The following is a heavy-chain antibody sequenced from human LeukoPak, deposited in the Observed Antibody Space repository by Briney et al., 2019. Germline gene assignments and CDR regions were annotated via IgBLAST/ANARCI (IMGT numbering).Heavy chain of an antibody. CDR2: IYYSKNT. J-gene: IGHJ4*02. CDR1: GGSISSSIAY. V-gene: IGHV4-39*01. Sequence: SETLSLTCTVSGGSISSSIAYWGWIRQPPGKGLEWIGSIYYSKNTYYNPSLKSRVTISADTSKNQFSLTLGSVSATDTAVYYCVSPRGFIYGYFDYWGQGTLVTVSS. D-gene: IGHD5-18*01. CDR3: VSPRGFIYGYFDY.